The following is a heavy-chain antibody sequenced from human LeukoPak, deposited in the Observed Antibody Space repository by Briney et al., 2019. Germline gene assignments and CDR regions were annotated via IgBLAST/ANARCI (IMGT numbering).Heavy chain of an antibody. J-gene: IGHJ4*02. D-gene: IGHD2-15*01. V-gene: IGHV3-23*01. CDR1: GFTYSSYA. CDR2: ISGSGVST. Sequence: GGSLRLSCAASGFTYSSYAMNWVRQAPGKGLEWVSSISGSGVSTYYADSVKGRFTISRDNSKNTLYLQMNSLKTEDTAVYYCASSGSCSPLDYWGQGTLVTVSS. CDR3: ASSGSCSPLDY.